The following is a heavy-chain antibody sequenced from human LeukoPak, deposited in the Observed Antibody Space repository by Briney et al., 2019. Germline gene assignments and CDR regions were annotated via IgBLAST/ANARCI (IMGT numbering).Heavy chain of an antibody. D-gene: IGHD3-10*01. CDR2: ISYDGSNK. Sequence: GGSLRLSCAASGFTFSSYAMSWVRQAPGKGLEWVAVISYDGSNKYYADSVKGRFTISRDNSKNTLYLQMNSLRAEDTAVYYCARVAGDDSTVDYYYYMDVWGKGTTVTVSS. CDR3: ARVAGDDSTVDYYYYMDV. J-gene: IGHJ6*03. CDR1: GFTFSSYA. V-gene: IGHV3-30-3*01.